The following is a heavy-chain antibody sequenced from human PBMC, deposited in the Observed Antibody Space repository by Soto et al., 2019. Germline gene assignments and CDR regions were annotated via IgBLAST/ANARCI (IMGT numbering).Heavy chain of an antibody. J-gene: IGHJ6*03. CDR1: GFTFSSYG. CDR3: AGLPLSSGWYYYMDV. CDR2: ISYDGSNK. D-gene: IGHD6-19*01. Sequence: PGGSLRLSCAASGFTFSSYGMHWVRQAPGKGLEWVAVISYDGSNKYYADSVKGRFTISRDNSKNTLYLQMNSLRAEDTAVYYCAGLPLSSGWYYYMDVWGKGTTVTVSS. V-gene: IGHV3-30*03.